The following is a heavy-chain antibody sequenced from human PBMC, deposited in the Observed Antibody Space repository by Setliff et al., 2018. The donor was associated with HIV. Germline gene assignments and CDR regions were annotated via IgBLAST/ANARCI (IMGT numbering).Heavy chain of an antibody. V-gene: IGHV4-38-2*02. J-gene: IGHJ4*02. CDR1: GYFISNGYY. Sequence: SETLSLTCSVSGYFISNGYYWGWIRQPPGKGLEWVGTIYQNGNTYYSPSLESRVSVSMDMSRNQSSVKLNSATAADTAVYYCARQAWHYDRDGYFIDYWGQGKLVTVSS. CDR3: ARQAWHYDRDGYFIDY. D-gene: IGHD3-22*01. CDR2: IYQNGNT.